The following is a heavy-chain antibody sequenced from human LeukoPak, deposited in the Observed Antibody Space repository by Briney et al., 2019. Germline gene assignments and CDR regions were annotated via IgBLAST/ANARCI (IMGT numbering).Heavy chain of an antibody. V-gene: IGHV3-20*04. CDR3: ARDIYYDSSGYLY. D-gene: IGHD3-22*01. J-gene: IGHJ4*02. Sequence: AGGALRLSCASSGFTFDDYVMSGVRQAPGKGLEWVSGINWNGGSTGYADSVKGRFTISRDNVKNSLYLQMTSLRAEDTALYYCARDIYYDSSGYLYWGQGTLVTVSS. CDR1: GFTFDDYV. CDR2: INWNGGST.